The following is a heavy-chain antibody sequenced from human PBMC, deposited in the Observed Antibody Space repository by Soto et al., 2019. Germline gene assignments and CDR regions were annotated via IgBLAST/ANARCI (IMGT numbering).Heavy chain of an antibody. CDR2: IIPILGIA. D-gene: IGHD2-15*01. Sequence: QVQLVQSGAEVKKPGSPVKVSCKASGGTFSSYTISWVRQAPGQGLEWMGRIIPILGIANYAQKFQGRVTITADKSTSTAYMELSSLRSEDTAVYYCAREEGCSGGSCYTGYYGMDVWGQGTTVTVSS. J-gene: IGHJ6*02. V-gene: IGHV1-69*08. CDR1: GGTFSSYT. CDR3: AREEGCSGGSCYTGYYGMDV.